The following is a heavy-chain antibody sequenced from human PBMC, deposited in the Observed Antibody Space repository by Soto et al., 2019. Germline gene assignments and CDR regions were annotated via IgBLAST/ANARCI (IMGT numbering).Heavy chain of an antibody. D-gene: IGHD1-1*01. CDR1: GYTFTDYY. V-gene: IGHV1-2*02. J-gene: IGHJ4*02. CDR2: INANSGGT. Sequence: ASVKVSCKASGYTFTDYYMHWVRQAPGQGLEWMGWINANSGGTNYPQKFQGRVTMTRDTSISTAYMELSSLRSDDTAVYYCASGGSRNWPDFWGQGTLVTASS. CDR3: ASGGSRNWPDF.